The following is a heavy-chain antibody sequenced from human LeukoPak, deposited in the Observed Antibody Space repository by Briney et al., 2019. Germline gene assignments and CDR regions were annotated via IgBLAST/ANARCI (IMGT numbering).Heavy chain of an antibody. CDR2: IDISGGTT. V-gene: IGHV3-23*01. CDR3: ANEVRPNDY. Sequence: PGGSLRLSCAASGFTFSSHAMCWVRQAPGKGLEWVSSIDISGGTTYYTDSVSGRFTISRDNSKNTLYLEMNSLTVEDTALYYCANEVRPNDYWGQGTLVTVSS. CDR1: GFTFSSHA. D-gene: IGHD1-1*01. J-gene: IGHJ4*02.